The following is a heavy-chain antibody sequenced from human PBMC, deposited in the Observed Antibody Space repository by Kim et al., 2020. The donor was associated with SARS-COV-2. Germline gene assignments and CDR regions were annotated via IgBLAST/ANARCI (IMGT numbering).Heavy chain of an antibody. J-gene: IGHJ6*02. D-gene: IGHD2-2*01. V-gene: IGHV3-11*01. CDR2: ISSSGSTI. Sequence: GGSLRLSCAASGFTFSDYYMSWIRQAPGKGLEWVSYISSSGSTIYYADSVKGRFTISRDNAKNSLYLQMNSLRAEDTAVYYCVGQLLFGYYYGMDVWGQGTTVTVSS. CDR1: GFTFSDYY. CDR3: VGQLLFGYYYGMDV.